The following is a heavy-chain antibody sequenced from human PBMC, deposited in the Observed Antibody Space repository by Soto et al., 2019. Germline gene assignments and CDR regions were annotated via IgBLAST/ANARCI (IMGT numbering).Heavy chain of an antibody. V-gene: IGHV4-59*08. CDR3: ARTPLLTGAFDI. CDR1: GGSMSSSY. Sequence: PSETLSLTCTVSGGSMSSSYWSWIRQSPGNELEWIGYIYYSGSTNYNPSLKSRVTISVDTSKNQFSLKLSSVTAADTAVYYCARTPLLTGAFDIWGQGTMVTVSS. J-gene: IGHJ3*02. CDR2: IYYSGST. D-gene: IGHD3-10*01.